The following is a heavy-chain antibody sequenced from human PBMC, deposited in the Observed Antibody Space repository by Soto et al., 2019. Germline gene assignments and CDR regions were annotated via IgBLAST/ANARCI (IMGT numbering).Heavy chain of an antibody. CDR3: ARLGGYVSVGYYYLWDS. V-gene: IGHV4-39*01. CDR2: INHSGST. CDR1: DGSMNSDSSY. J-gene: IGHJ4*02. D-gene: IGHD3-22*01. Sequence: QLQLQESGPGLVKPSKTLSLTCRVSDGSMNSDSSYWGWIRQPPGKGLEWIGVINHSGSTYHNLSLKGRVTMSVDASRNQFSLKLTSMTAADTAVYYCARLGGYVSVGYYYLWDSWGQGTLVTVSS.